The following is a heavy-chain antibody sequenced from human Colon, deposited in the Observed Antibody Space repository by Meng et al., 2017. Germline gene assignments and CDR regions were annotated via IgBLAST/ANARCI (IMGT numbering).Heavy chain of an antibody. V-gene: IGHV5-51*03. D-gene: IGHD5-24*01. CDR3: AICRVRDGYKYNWFDP. J-gene: IGHJ5*02. CDR1: GYNFTNYW. Sequence: GAAAKKLGEPLIISCKGSGYNFTNYWITWLRQMPGNGLAWMGIIHPGDSDTQYTPSFQGQVTISVDRSISTTYLQWSSLKASDTAIYYCAICRVRDGYKYNWFDPWGQGTLVTVSS. CDR2: IHPGDSDT.